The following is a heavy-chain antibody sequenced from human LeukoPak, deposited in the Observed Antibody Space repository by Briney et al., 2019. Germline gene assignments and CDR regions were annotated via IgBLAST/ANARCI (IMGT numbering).Heavy chain of an antibody. D-gene: IGHD5-12*01. CDR1: GFTFSSYS. CDR3: AREKWPLKAFDY. V-gene: IGHV3-21*04. J-gene: IGHJ4*02. Sequence: GGSLRLSCAASGFTFSSYSMNWVRQAPGKGLEWVSSISSSSSYIYYADSVKGRFTISRDNAKNSLYLQMNSLRAEDTAVYYCAREKWPLKAFDYWGQGTWSPSPQ. CDR2: ISSSSSYI.